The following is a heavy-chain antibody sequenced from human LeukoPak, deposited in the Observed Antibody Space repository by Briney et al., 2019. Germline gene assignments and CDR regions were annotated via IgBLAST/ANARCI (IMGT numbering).Heavy chain of an antibody. V-gene: IGHV3-48*01. CDR1: GFTFSSYS. J-gene: IGHJ4*02. Sequence: GGSLRLSCAASGFTFSSYSMNWVRQAPGKGLEWVSYISNSSSTIYYADSVKGRFTISRDNAKNSLYLQMNSLRAEDTAVYYCARSTWVEPQYYFDYWGQGTLVTVSS. D-gene: IGHD1-14*01. CDR3: ARSTWVEPQYYFDY. CDR2: ISNSSSTI.